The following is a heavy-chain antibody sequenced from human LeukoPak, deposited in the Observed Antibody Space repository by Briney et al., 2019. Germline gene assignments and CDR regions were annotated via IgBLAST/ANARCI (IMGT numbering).Heavy chain of an antibody. CDR1: GGSISGSSSY. CDR2: IYYSGST. D-gene: IGHD5-12*01. J-gene: IGHJ4*02. Sequence: PSETLSLTCTVSGGSISGSSSYWGWIRQPPGKGLEWIGSIYYSGSTYYNPSLKSRVTISVDTSKNQFSLKLSSVTAADTAVYYCARDEEDSGYDRWGQGTLVTVSS. V-gene: IGHV4-39*07. CDR3: ARDEEDSGYDR.